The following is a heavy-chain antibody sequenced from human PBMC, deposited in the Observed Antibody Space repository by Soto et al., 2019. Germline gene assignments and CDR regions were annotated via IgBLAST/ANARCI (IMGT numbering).Heavy chain of an antibody. CDR1: GFTFSNYA. CDR3: TKNALQGAVARPNSFDP. Sequence: GGSLRLSCAASGFTFSNYAMNWVRQAPGKGLEWVSAISSSGGSTYYADSVKGRFTISRDNSKNTLYVQMNSLRAEDTAVYYCTKNALQGAVARPNSFDPWGQGTLVTVSS. D-gene: IGHD6-19*01. J-gene: IGHJ5*02. V-gene: IGHV3-23*01. CDR2: ISSSGGST.